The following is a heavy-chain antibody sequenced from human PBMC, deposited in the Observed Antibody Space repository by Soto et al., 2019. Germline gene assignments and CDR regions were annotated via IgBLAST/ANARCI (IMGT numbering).Heavy chain of an antibody. CDR1: GFTFSSYD. J-gene: IGHJ6*04. CDR2: IGTAGDT. V-gene: IGHV3-13*01. Sequence: GGSLRLSCAASGFTFSSYDMHWVRQATGKGLEWVSAIGTAGDTYYPGSVKGRFTISRENAKNSLYLQMNSLRAEDTAVYYCARLSCLHYCDGMYVWGKGTTVTVAS. CDR3: ARLSCLHYCDGMYV.